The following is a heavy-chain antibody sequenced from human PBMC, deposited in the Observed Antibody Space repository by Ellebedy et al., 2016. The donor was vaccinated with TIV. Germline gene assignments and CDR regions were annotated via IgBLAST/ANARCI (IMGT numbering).Heavy chain of an antibody. D-gene: IGHD1-14*01. CDR2: MNPNSGNT. V-gene: IGHV1-8*01. CDR3: TGGVNRGHS. J-gene: IGHJ4*02. Sequence: AASVKVSCKASGYTFTNYDINWVRQATGQGLEWMGWMNPNSGNTGFAQKFQGRVTMTRNTSINTAYMDLGSLRFEDTAVYFCTGGVNRGHSWGQGTLVTVSS. CDR1: GYTFTNYD.